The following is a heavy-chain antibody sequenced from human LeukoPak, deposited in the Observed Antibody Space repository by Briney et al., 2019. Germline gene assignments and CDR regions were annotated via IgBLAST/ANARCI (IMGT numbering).Heavy chain of an antibody. D-gene: IGHD6-19*01. CDR1: GYTFTSYG. Sequence: ASVKVSCKASGYTFTSYGISWVRQAPGQGLEWMGWISAYNGNTNYAQKLQGRVTMTTDTSTSTAYMELRSLRFDDTAVYYCARVSPRAVAGRIQHWGQGTLVTVSS. CDR3: ARVSPRAVAGRIQH. V-gene: IGHV1-18*01. J-gene: IGHJ1*01. CDR2: ISAYNGNT.